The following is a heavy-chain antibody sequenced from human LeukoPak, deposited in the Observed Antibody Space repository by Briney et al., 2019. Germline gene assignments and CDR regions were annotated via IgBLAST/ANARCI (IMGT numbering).Heavy chain of an antibody. CDR2: INHSGST. D-gene: IGHD5-12*01. V-gene: IGHV4-34*09. J-gene: IGHJ4*02. CDR1: GGSFSGYY. CDR3: ARDNRRGYSGYDFYTQYYFDY. Sequence: SETLSLTCAVYGGSFSGYYWSWIRQPPGKGLEWIGEINHSGSTNYNPSLKSRVTISVDTSKNQFSLKLSSVTAADTAVYYCARDNRRGYSGYDFYTQYYFDYWGQGTLVTVSS.